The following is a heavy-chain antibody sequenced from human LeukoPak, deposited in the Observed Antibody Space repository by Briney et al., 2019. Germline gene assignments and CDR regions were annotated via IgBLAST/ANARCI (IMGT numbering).Heavy chain of an antibody. J-gene: IGHJ3*02. Sequence: ASVKVSCKASGYTFTSYYMHWVRQAPGQGLEWMGIINPSGGTTSYAQKFQGRVTMTTDTSTSTAYMELRSLRSDDTAVYYCARDDYYDSSGYTAFDIWGQGTMVTVSS. V-gene: IGHV1-46*01. CDR1: GYTFTSYY. CDR2: INPSGGTT. D-gene: IGHD3-22*01. CDR3: ARDDYYDSSGYTAFDI.